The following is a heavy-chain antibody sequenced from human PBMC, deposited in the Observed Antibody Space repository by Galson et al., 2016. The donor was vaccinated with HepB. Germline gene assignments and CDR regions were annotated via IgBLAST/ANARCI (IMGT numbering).Heavy chain of an antibody. J-gene: IGHJ3*01. D-gene: IGHD6-6*01. CDR3: ARELVRSAFDL. CDR1: GFTLSVSG. Sequence: SLRLSCAASGFTLSVSGLNWVRQAPGRGLQWISYISSALRPIYYADSVKGRFAISRDNAKNSVVLEMNSLREEDTGVYYCARELVRSAFDLWGQGTMVTVSS. V-gene: IGHV3-48*02. CDR2: ISSALRPI.